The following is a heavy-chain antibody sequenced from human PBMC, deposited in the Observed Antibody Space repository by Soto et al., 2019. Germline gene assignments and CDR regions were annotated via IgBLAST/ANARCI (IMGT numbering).Heavy chain of an antibody. CDR3: AKSSRVTMVRGVIPDY. Sequence: GSLRLSCAASGFTFSSYAMSWVRQAPGKGLEWVSAISGSGGSTYYADSVKGRFTISRDNSKNTLYLQMNSLRAEDTAVYYCAKSSRVTMVRGVIPDYWGQGTLVTVSS. V-gene: IGHV3-23*01. CDR2: ISGSGGST. CDR1: GFTFSSYA. J-gene: IGHJ4*02. D-gene: IGHD3-10*01.